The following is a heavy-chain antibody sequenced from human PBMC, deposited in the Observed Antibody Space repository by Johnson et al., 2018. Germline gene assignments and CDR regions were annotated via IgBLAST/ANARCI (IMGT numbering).Heavy chain of an antibody. CDR2: INSRGTT. D-gene: IGHD2-8*01. Sequence: QVQLQESGPGLVKPSETLSLTCTVSGGSISPYYWSWIRQPPGKGLEWIGYINSRGTTNYNPSVESRLTILVDTSKNQISLKLRSVTAADTAVYYCGREAYCPNSVCQDNGMDVWGQGTMVTVSS. J-gene: IGHJ6*02. CDR3: GREAYCPNSVCQDNGMDV. V-gene: IGHV4-59*01. CDR1: GGSISPYY.